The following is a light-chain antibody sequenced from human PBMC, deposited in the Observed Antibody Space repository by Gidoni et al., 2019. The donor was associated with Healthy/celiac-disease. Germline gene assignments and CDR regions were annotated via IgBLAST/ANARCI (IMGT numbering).Light chain of an antibody. J-gene: IGLJ2*01. V-gene: IGLV2-14*01. Sequence: QSALTHPASVSGSPGKSTTISCPGTSSDVGGYNYVYWYQQPPGKAPKLMIYDVSNRPSGVSNRFSGSKSGNTASLTISGLQAEDWADYYCSSYTSSSTRVFGGGTKLTVL. CDR1: SSDVGGYNY. CDR2: DVS. CDR3: SSYTSSSTRV.